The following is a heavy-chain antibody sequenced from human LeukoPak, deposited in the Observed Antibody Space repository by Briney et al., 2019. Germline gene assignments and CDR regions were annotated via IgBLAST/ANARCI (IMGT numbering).Heavy chain of an antibody. D-gene: IGHD5-18*01. CDR3: ARDRYSYGYDY. J-gene: IGHJ4*02. V-gene: IGHV4-59*01. CDR1: GGSISSYY. CDR2: IYYSGST. Sequence: PSETLSLTCTVSGGSISSYYWSWIRQPPGKGLEWIGYIYYSGSTNYNPSLKSRVTISVDTSKNQLSLKLSSVTAADTAVYYCARDRYSYGYDYWGQGTLVTVSS.